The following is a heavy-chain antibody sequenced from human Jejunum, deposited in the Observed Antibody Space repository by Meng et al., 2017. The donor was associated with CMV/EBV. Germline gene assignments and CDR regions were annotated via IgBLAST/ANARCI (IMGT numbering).Heavy chain of an antibody. CDR3: TTDPLSAAAVDY. Sequence: GFTFSNAWMSWVRQAPGKGLEWVGRIKSKTDGGTTDYAAPVKGRFTISRDDSKNTLYLQMNSLKTEDTAVYYCTTDPLSAAAVDYWGQGTLVTVSS. V-gene: IGHV3-15*01. CDR2: IKSKTDGGTT. D-gene: IGHD6-13*01. J-gene: IGHJ4*02. CDR1: GFTFSNAW.